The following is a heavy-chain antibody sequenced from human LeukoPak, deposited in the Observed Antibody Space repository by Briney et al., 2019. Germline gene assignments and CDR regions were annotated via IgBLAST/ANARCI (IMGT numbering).Heavy chain of an antibody. CDR2: IWYDGSNK. J-gene: IGHJ5*02. CDR3: AREGYGFATGNWFDP. Sequence: GRSLGLSCAASGFTFSSYGMHWVRQAPGKGLEWVAVIWYDGSNKYYADSVKGRFTISRDNSKNTLYLQMNSLRAEDTAVYYCAREGYGFATGNWFDPWGQGTLVTVSS. CDR1: GFTFSSYG. D-gene: IGHD5-18*01. V-gene: IGHV3-33*01.